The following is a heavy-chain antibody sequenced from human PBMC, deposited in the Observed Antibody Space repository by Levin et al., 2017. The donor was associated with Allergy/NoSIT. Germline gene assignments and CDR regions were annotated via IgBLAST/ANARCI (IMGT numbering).Heavy chain of an antibody. CDR1: EFSLRNYW. J-gene: IGHJ4*02. D-gene: IGHD3-9*01. CDR2: LLSSFLSP. Sequence: SLLLSCVASEFSLRNYWMHWVRQAPGLFLFFFSLLLSSFLSPPSSSSVKGRFTISRDNAENTVFLQMSALRAEDTAVYYCIRDFREFDLWGQGTLVTVSS. V-gene: IGHV3-74*01. CDR3: IRDFREFDL.